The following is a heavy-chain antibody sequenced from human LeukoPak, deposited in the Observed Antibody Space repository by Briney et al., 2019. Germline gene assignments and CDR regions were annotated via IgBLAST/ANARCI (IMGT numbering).Heavy chain of an antibody. CDR1: GHTFTTYG. CDR3: ARDFSSSSSGVDYYYYMDV. CDR2: INPNSGGT. V-gene: IGHV1-2*02. D-gene: IGHD6-6*01. J-gene: IGHJ6*03. Sequence: ASVKVSCKASGHTFTTYGISWVRQAPGQGLEWMGWINPNSGGTNYAQKFQGRVTMTKDTSISTAYMELSRLRSDDTAVYYCARDFSSSSSGVDYYYYMDVWGKGTTVTVSS.